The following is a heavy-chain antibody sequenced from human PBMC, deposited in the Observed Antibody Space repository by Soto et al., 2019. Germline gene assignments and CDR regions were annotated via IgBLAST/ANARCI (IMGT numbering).Heavy chain of an antibody. D-gene: IGHD2-21*01. CDR3: ARGVFGQPDS. J-gene: IGHJ5*01. CDR2: IYSGGST. V-gene: IGHV3-53*04. Sequence: EVQLVESGGGLVQPGGSLRLYCAASRIIVKSNYMNWVRQAPGKGLEWVSIIYSGGSTYYADSVKGRFTISRHDSKDTLYLQMCSLRSEDTATYYCARGVFGQPDSWGQGTLVIVSS. CDR1: RIIVKSNY.